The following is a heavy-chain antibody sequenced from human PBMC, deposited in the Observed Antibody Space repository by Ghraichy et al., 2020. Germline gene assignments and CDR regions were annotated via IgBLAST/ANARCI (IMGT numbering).Heavy chain of an antibody. D-gene: IGHD3-9*01. CDR1: GGSFSGYY. CDR3: AYWSRRSPRLTGYIDY. J-gene: IGHJ4*02. Sequence: SETLSLTCAVYGGSFSGYYWSWIRQPPGKGLEWIGEISHSGSTNYNPSLKSRVTISVDTSKNQFSLKLSSVTAADTAVYYCAYWSRRSPRLTGYIDYWGQGTLVTVSS. V-gene: IGHV4-34*01. CDR2: ISHSGST.